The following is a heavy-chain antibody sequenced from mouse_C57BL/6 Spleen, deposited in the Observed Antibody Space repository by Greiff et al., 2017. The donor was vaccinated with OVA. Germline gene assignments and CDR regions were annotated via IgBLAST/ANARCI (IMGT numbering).Heavy chain of an antibody. V-gene: IGHV5-4*01. D-gene: IGHD2-1*01. CDR1: GFTFSSYA. J-gene: IGHJ2*01. CDR2: ISDGGSYT. CDR3: ARASNYYYFDY. Sequence: EVQLVESGGGLVKPGGSLKLSCAASGFTFSSYAMSWVRQTPEKRLEWVATISDGGSYTYYPDNVKGRFTISRDNAKNNLYLQMSHLKSEDTAMHYCARASNYYYFDYWGQGTTLTVSS.